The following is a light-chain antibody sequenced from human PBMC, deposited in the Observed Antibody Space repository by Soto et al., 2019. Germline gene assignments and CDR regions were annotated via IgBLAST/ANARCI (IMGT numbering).Light chain of an antibody. CDR3: QQVDSFPLT. J-gene: IGKJ4*01. Sequence: DIQMTQSPSSVSASVGDRITITCRASQDISRWLAWYQQKPGRAPNLLIYTASTLESGVTSRFSGSGSGTDFTLNISNLQPEDFATYYCQQVDSFPLTFGGGTKVEIK. V-gene: IGKV1D-12*01. CDR2: TAS. CDR1: QDISRW.